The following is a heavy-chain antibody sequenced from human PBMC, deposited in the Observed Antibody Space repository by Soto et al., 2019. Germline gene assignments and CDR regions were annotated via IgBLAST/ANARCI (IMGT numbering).Heavy chain of an antibody. V-gene: IGHV2-5*02. D-gene: IGHD3-10*02. CDR3: AHYVSTSPAGWFDP. Sequence: QITLKESGPTLVKPTQTLTLTCTFSGLSLSTSGEAVGWIRQPPGKALEWLALIYWDNDKFYNPTLKTRLTITKDTSKNQVVLTLTNMDPVDTATYFCAHYVSTSPAGWFDPSGQGILVTVSS. J-gene: IGHJ5*02. CDR1: GLSLSTSGEA. CDR2: IYWDNDK.